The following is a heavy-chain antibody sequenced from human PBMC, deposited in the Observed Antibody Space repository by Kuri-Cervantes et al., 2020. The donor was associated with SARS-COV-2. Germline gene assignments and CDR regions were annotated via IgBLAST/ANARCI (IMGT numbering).Heavy chain of an antibody. CDR2: IIPIFGTA. CDR3: ARDRPPLYDNEIVDV. CDR1: GGTFSSYA. V-gene: IGHV1-69*13. J-gene: IGHJ6*02. Sequence: SVKVSCKASGGTFSSYAISWVRQAPGQGLEWMGGIIPIFGTANYAQKFQGRVTITADESTSTAYMELSSLRSEDTAVYHCARDRPPLYDNEIVDVWGQGTTVTVSS. D-gene: IGHD3-9*01.